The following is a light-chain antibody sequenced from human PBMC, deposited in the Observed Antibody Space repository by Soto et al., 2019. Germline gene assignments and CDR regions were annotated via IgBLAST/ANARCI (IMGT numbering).Light chain of an antibody. V-gene: IGKV3-20*01. CDR3: QQYGNSTIT. Sequence: IVLTQYPANLSVSAGERASLSCRASQSVGSRYLAWYQQKPGQAPRLFIYGASSRATGIPDRFSGSGSGTDGTLTISRLQPEDGTVYDCQQYGNSTITFGQGTRLENK. J-gene: IGKJ5*01. CDR2: GAS. CDR1: QSVGSRY.